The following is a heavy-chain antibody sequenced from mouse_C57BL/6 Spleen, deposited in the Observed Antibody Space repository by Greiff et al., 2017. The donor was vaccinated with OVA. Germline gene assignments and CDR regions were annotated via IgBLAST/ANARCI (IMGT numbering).Heavy chain of an antibody. CDR1: GYTFTDYN. CDR3: ARKGFYGNYVWFAY. J-gene: IGHJ3*01. CDR2: INPNNGGT. D-gene: IGHD2-1*01. Sequence: VQLQQSGPELVKPGASVKIPCKASGYTFTDYNMDWVKQSHGKSLEWIGDINPNNGGTIYNQKFKGKATLTVDKSSSTAYMELRSLTSEDTAVDYCARKGFYGNYVWFAYWGQGTLVTVSA. V-gene: IGHV1-18*01.